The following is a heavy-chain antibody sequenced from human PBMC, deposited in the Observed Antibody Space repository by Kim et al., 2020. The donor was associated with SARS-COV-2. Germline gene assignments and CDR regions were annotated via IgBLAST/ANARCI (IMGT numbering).Heavy chain of an antibody. J-gene: IGHJ4*02. D-gene: IGHD6-19*01. V-gene: IGHV3-66*01. Sequence: YYADSVKGRFTISRDNPKNMLHLQMNRLRAEDTAVDYCARSDSSVWLPFDYWGQGTLVTVSS. CDR3: ARSDSSVWLPFDY.